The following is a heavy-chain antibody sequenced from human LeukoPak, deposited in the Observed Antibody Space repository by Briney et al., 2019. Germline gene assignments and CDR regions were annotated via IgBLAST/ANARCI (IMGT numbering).Heavy chain of an antibody. J-gene: IGHJ4*02. CDR1: GYTFTSYG. CDR3: ARSRDPYSSSWSAHYFDY. Sequence: ASVKVSCKASGYTFTSYGISWVRQAPGQGLEWMGWISAYNGNTNYAQKLQGRVTMTTDTSTSTAYMELRSLRSDDTAVYYCARSRDPYSSSWSAHYFDYWGQGTLVTVSS. CDR2: ISAYNGNT. D-gene: IGHD6-13*01. V-gene: IGHV1-18*01.